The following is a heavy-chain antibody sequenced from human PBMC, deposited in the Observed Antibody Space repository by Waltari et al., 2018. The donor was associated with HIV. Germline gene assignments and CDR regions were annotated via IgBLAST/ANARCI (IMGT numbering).Heavy chain of an antibody. CDR2: VFPSGST. V-gene: IGHV4-38-2*01. Sequence: QVQLQESGPGLVKPSDTLSLTCAVSDFSISSGHYWGWIRQSPGTGLEWIGSVFPSGSTFHKPSFKSRVSMSVDTSKTHFSLKLTSVTAADTAVYYCARQPAPDSTWFQIYFDYWGQGTVVTVSS. CDR3: ARQPAPDSTWFQIYFDY. D-gene: IGHD6-13*01. J-gene: IGHJ4*02. CDR1: DFSISSGHY.